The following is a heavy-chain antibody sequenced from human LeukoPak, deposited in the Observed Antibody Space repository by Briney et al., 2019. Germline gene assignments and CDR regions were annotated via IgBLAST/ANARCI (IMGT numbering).Heavy chain of an antibody. Sequence: PSETLSLTCGVSGYSISSGYYWGWIRQPPGKGLEWIGSIYRSGSTYYNPSLRSRVTISVDTSKNQFSLKLSSVTAADTAVYYCARNHSSGWFDYWGQGTLVTVSS. J-gene: IGHJ4*02. D-gene: IGHD6-19*01. CDR2: IYRSGST. V-gene: IGHV4-38-2*01. CDR1: GYSISSGYY. CDR3: ARNHSSGWFDY.